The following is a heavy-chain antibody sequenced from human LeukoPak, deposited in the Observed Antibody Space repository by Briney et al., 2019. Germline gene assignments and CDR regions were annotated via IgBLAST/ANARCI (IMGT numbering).Heavy chain of an antibody. J-gene: IGHJ6*02. CDR1: GYTFTSYG. CDR3: ARTGGLRYLGASGGMDV. CDR2: ISAYNGNT. D-gene: IGHD3-9*01. V-gene: IGHV1-18*01. Sequence: ASVKVSCKASGYTFTSYGISWVRQAPGQGLEWMGWISAYNGNTNYAQKLQGRVTTTTDTSTSTAYMELRSLRSDDTAVYYCARTGGLRYLGASGGMDVWGQGTTVTVSS.